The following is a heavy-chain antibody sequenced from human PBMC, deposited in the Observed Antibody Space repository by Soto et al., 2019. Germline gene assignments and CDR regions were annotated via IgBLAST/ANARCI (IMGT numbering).Heavy chain of an antibody. CDR3: TGEVASGY. Sequence: QVQLVESGGGVVQPGRSLRLSCAVSGFTVSTYGMHWVRQAPGKGLEWVAVISRDGGTKYYADSVKGRFTISRDNSRNTRFLEMNSLRGDDRAVYYCTGEVASGYWGQGTVVTVSS. D-gene: IGHD2-8*02. J-gene: IGHJ4*02. CDR2: ISRDGGTK. CDR1: GFTVSTYG. V-gene: IGHV3-30*03.